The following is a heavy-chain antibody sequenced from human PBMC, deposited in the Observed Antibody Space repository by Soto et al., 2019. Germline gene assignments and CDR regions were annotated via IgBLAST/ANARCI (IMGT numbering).Heavy chain of an antibody. V-gene: IGHV3-23*01. D-gene: IGHD3-22*01. CDR1: GFTFSSYA. Sequence: EVQLLESGGGLVQPGGSLRLSCAASGFTFSSYAVSWVRQAPGKGPEWISFISGSGSTIYYADSVNGRFTISRDNSKNTLYLQMSSLRAEDTAVYYCAKVFYYYDSSGYYYFDYWGQGTLVTVSS. J-gene: IGHJ4*02. CDR2: ISGSGSTI. CDR3: AKVFYYYDSSGYYYFDY.